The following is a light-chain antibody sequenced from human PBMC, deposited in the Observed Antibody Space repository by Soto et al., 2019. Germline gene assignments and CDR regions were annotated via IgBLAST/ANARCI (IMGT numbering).Light chain of an antibody. CDR2: DVS. V-gene: IGLV2-11*01. J-gene: IGLJ1*01. Sequence: QSVLTQPRSVSGSPGQSVTVSCIGTSSDVGDYNSVSWYQQHPGKAPKLTIYDVSKRPSGVPDRFSGSKSGDTAPLTISGLQAEDEADYYCCSYVGGYSYVFGIGTKVTVL. CDR1: SSDVGDYNS. CDR3: CSYVGGYSYV.